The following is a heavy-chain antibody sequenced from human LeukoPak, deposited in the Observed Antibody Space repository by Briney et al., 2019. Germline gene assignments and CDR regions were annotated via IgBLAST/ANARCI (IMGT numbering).Heavy chain of an antibody. V-gene: IGHV3-23*01. CDR1: GFTFNNYA. J-gene: IGHJ6*04. Sequence: GASLRLSCAASGFTFNNYAMTWVRQAPGKGLEWVSAIDARGDDTFYADFVRGRFTVSRDNVKNMVHLQMNSLRAEDSAFYYGAKSLRYFYGVDVWGRGPTVTVSS. CDR3: AKSLRYFYGVDV. CDR2: IDARGDDT. D-gene: IGHD3-9*01.